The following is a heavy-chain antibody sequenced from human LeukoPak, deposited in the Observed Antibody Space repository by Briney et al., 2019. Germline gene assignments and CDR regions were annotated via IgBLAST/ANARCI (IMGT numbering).Heavy chain of an antibody. CDR3: ARDKVYDSSGYESYYYGMDV. J-gene: IGHJ6*02. D-gene: IGHD3-22*01. Sequence: ASVKVSCKASGYTFTGYYMHWVRQAPGQGLEWMGWINSNSGGTNYAQKFQGRVTMTRDTSISTAYMELSGLRSDDTAVYYCARDKVYDSSGYESYYYGMDVWGQGTTVTVSS. V-gene: IGHV1-2*02. CDR1: GYTFTGYY. CDR2: INSNSGGT.